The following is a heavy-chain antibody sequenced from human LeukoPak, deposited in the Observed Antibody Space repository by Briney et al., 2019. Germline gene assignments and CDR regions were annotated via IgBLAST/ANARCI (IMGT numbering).Heavy chain of an antibody. J-gene: IGHJ4*02. CDR2: ISSSGSNM. CDR3: GRDGSGSPDY. Sequence: PGGSLRLSCAASGFSFSDHYMSWIRQAPGKGLEWVSYISSSGSNMYYADSVKGRFTISRDNAKNSLYLQMNSLRGEDTAVYYCGRDGSGSPDYWGQGTLVTVSS. D-gene: IGHD3-10*01. V-gene: IGHV3-11*01. CDR1: GFSFSDHY.